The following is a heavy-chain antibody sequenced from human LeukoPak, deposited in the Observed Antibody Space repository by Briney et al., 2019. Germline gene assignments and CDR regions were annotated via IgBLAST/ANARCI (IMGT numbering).Heavy chain of an antibody. Sequence: GASVKVSCKASGFPFSDFYIHWVRQAPGQGLEWMGWINPNSGDTKYTQRFQGRVTMTRDTSISTAYMEMTSLRYDDTAVYYCARDDIVGSVDFDYWGRGTLVTVSS. CDR3: ARDDIVGSVDFDY. D-gene: IGHD1-26*01. J-gene: IGHJ4*02. CDR2: INPNSGDT. CDR1: GFPFSDFY. V-gene: IGHV1-2*02.